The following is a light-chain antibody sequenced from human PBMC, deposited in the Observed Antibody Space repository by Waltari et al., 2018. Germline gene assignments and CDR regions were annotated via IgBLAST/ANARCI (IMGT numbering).Light chain of an antibody. V-gene: IGKV3-20*01. CDR2: RAS. CDR3: QQHGTLPAT. Sequence: EIVLTQSPGTASLSPGEIVTLSCRASQSVGSSSLAWYQQKPGQAPRLVIYRASRRATGIPDRFSGSGSGTDCSLTISRLEPEDFAVYYCQQHGTLPATFGQGTKVEIK. J-gene: IGKJ1*01. CDR1: QSVGSSS.